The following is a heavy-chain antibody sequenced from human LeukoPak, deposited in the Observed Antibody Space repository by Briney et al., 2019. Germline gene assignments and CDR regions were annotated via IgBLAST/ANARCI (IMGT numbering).Heavy chain of an antibody. CDR3: ARGVYCGGDCSYFYY. CDR1: GGSISSHY. D-gene: IGHD2-21*02. V-gene: IGHV4-59*11. CDR2: IYYSGST. Sequence: PSETLSLTCTVSGGSISSHYWSWIRQPPGKGLEWIGYIYYSGSTNYNPSLKSRVTISVDTSKNQFSLKLSSVTAADTAVYYCARGVYCGGDCSYFYYWGQGTLVTVSS. J-gene: IGHJ4*02.